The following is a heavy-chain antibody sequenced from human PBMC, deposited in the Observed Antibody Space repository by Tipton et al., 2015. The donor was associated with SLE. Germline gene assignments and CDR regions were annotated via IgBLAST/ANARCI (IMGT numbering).Heavy chain of an antibody. D-gene: IGHD5-12*01. CDR2: INPNSGDT. Sequence: QSGAEVKKPGASVKVSCKTSGYAFTGYYIHWVRQAPGQGLEWMGWINPNSGDTNYTQKFQGRVTMTRDTSIRMAYMELNRLRSDDTAVYYCALRWPDTWTTVYWGQGTLVTVSS. J-gene: IGHJ4*02. V-gene: IGHV1-2*02. CDR1: GYAFTGYY. CDR3: ALRWPDTWTTVY.